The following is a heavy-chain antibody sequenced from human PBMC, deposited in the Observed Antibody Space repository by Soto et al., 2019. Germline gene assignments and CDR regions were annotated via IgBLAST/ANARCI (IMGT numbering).Heavy chain of an antibody. CDR1: GGSISSRNYY. Sequence: QLQLQESGPGLVKPSETLSLTCTVSGGSISSRNYYWGWIRQPPGKGLEWIGSIYYSGSTYYNPYLQSRVTLPVSTSKNQFYLKLSSVTAADTAVYYWARHEGGYCSSSSCYTGGYFDIWGRGTMVTVSS. CDR2: IYYSGST. V-gene: IGHV4-39*01. D-gene: IGHD2-2*02. CDR3: ARHEGGYCSSSSCYTGGYFDI. J-gene: IGHJ2*01.